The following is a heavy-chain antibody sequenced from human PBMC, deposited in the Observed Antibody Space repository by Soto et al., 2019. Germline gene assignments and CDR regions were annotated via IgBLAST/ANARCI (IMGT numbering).Heavy chain of an antibody. CDR3: ARDTIPADYYDILTGFGSPDV. D-gene: IGHD3-9*01. J-gene: IGHJ6*02. CDR2: IIPIFGTA. CDR1: GGTFSSYA. Sequence: SVKVSCKASGGTFSSYAISWVRQAPGQGLEWMGGIIPIFGTANYAQKFQGRVTITRDKSASTAYMELSSLRSEDTAVYYCARDTIPADYYDILTGFGSPDVWGQGTTVTVSS. V-gene: IGHV1-69*05.